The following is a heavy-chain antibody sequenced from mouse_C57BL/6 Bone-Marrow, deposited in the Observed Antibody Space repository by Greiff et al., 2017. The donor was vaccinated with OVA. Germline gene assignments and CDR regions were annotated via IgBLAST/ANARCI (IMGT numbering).Heavy chain of an antibody. J-gene: IGHJ3*01. CDR1: GYTFTEYT. Sequence: QVQLQQSGAELVKPGASVKLSCKASGYTFTEYTIHWVKQKSGQGLEWIGWFYPGSGSIKYNEKFKDKATLTADKSSSTVYMELSRLTSEDSAVYFCARHEGAFYGNYGAWFAYWGQGTLVTVSA. CDR2: FYPGSGSI. D-gene: IGHD2-1*01. CDR3: ARHEGAFYGNYGAWFAY. V-gene: IGHV1-62-2*01.